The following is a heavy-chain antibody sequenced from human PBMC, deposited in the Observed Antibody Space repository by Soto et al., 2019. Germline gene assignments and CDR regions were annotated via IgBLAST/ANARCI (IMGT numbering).Heavy chain of an antibody. J-gene: IGHJ4*02. CDR3: ATLIGDPGY. CDR2: FDPEDGET. D-gene: IGHD2-21*01. Sequence: ASVKVSCKASAYTFTFYYMHWVRQAPGKGLEWMGGFDPEDGETIYAQKFQGRVTMTEDTSTDTAYMELSSLRSEDTAVYYCATLIGDPGYWGQGTLVTVSS. V-gene: IGHV1-24*01. CDR1: AYTFTFYY.